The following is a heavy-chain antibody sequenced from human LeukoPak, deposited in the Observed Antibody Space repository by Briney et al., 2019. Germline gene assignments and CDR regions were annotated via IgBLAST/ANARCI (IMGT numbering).Heavy chain of an antibody. CDR2: IIPILGIA. D-gene: IGHD5-18*01. CDR1: GGTFISYA. CDR3: ARDNLAEDTAMVLGPYGMDV. J-gene: IGHJ6*02. Sequence: ASVKVSCKASGGTFISYAISWVRQAPGQGLEWMGRIIPILGIANYAQKFQGRVTITADKSTSTAYMELSSLRSEDTAVYYCARDNLAEDTAMVLGPYGMDVWGQGTTVTVSS. V-gene: IGHV1-69*04.